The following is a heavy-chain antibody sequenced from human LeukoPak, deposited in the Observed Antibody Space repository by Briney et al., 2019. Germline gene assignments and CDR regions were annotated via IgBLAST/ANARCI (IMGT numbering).Heavy chain of an antibody. CDR1: GFTFSDYN. J-gene: IGHJ6*03. CDR2: ISRSGSTK. Sequence: PGGSLRLSCAASGFTFSDYNMKWIRQAPGKGLEWVSSISRSGSTKYYADSVKGRFTISRDNAKNSLFLQMNSLRAEDTAVYYCARVLRYCSGGNCYSGGLGYMDVWGKGTTVTISS. D-gene: IGHD2-15*01. CDR3: ARVLRYCSGGNCYSGGLGYMDV. V-gene: IGHV3-11*01.